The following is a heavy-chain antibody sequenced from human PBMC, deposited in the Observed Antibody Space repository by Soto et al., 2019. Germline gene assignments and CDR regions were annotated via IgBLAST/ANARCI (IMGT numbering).Heavy chain of an antibody. D-gene: IGHD3-10*01. CDR3: AHKREYVWFDY. J-gene: IGHJ4*02. CDR2: IYWDDDK. CDR1: GFSLSTSRVG. Sequence: QITLKESGPTLVKPTQTLTLTCTFSGFSLSTSRVGVGWFRQPPGKALEWLALIYWDDDKRYSPSLRSRLTITKDTSKNQVVLTMTNMDPVDTATYYCAHKREYVWFDYWGQGTLVTVSS. V-gene: IGHV2-5*02.